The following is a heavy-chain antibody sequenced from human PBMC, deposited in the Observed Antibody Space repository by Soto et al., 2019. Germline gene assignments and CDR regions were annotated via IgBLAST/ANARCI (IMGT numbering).Heavy chain of an antibody. CDR3: AKVHGSGSYNNFPDY. D-gene: IGHD3-10*01. V-gene: IGHV3-23*01. CDR1: GFPFSSYA. J-gene: IGHJ4*02. Sequence: GSLRLSCAASGFPFSSYAMTWVRQAPGKGLEWVSLISGSGGCTYKADSVKGRFTISRDNSRDTLYLQMNSLRAEDTAVYYCAKVHGSGSYNNFPDYWGQGTLVTVSS. CDR2: ISGSGGCT.